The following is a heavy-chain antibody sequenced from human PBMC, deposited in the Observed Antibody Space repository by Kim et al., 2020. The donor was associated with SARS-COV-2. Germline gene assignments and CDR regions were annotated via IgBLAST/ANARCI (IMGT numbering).Heavy chain of an antibody. CDR2: ISSSSSYI. V-gene: IGHV3-21*01. J-gene: IGHJ5*02. D-gene: IGHD4-17*01. Sequence: GGSLRLSCAASGFTFSSYSMNWVRQAPGKGLEWVSSISSSSSYIYYADSVKGRFTISRDNAKNSLYLQMNSLRAEDTAVYYCARDLSLKMTTSPRNNWFDPWGQGTLVTVSS. CDR3: ARDLSLKMTTSPRNNWFDP. CDR1: GFTFSSYS.